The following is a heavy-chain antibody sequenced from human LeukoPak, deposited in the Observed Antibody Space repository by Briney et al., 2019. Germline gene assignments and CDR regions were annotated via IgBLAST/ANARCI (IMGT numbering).Heavy chain of an antibody. Sequence: PSETLSLTCAVYGGSFSGYYWSWIRQPPGKGLEWIGEINHSGSTNYNPSLKSRVTISVDTSKNQFSLKLSSVTAADTAVYYCARLESSGSYFDYWGQGTLVTVSS. J-gene: IGHJ4*02. CDR2: INHSGST. D-gene: IGHD1-26*01. CDR1: GGSFSGYY. V-gene: IGHV4-34*01. CDR3: ARLESSGSYFDY.